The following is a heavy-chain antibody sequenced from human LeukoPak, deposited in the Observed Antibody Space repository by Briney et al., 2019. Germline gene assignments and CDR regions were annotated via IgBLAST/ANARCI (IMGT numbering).Heavy chain of an antibody. CDR1: GGSFSGYY. CDR2: IYTSGST. Sequence: SETLSLTCAVYGGSFSGYYWSWIRQPAGKGLEWIGRIYTSGSTNYNPSLKSRVTMSVDTSKNQFSLKLSSVTAADTAVYYCARDWDLSNYYYYGMDVWGQGTTVTVSS. CDR3: ARDWDLSNYYYYGMDV. J-gene: IGHJ6*02. V-gene: IGHV4-4*07. D-gene: IGHD1-26*01.